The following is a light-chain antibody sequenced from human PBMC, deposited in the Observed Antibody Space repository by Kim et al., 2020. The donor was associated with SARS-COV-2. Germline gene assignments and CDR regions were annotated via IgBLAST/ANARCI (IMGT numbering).Light chain of an antibody. J-gene: IGLJ2*01. Sequence: GSPVQTAGITCSGDKLGEKYCCWYQQKPGQSPVLVIYRNSKRPSGIPERFSGSNSGNTATLTISGTQAMDEADYYCQAWDSSTVVFGGGTQLTVL. CDR3: QAWDSSTVV. CDR2: RNS. CDR1: KLGEKY. V-gene: IGLV3-1*01.